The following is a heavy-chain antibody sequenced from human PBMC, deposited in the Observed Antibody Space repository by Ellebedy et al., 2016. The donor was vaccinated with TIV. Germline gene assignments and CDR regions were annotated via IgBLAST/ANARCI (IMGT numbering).Heavy chain of an antibody. D-gene: IGHD5-18*01. Sequence: GGSLRLXXAASGFTFSSNWMSWVRQAPGKGLEWVATIKQDGSEKYFVDSVKGRFTISRDNAKNSLCLQMNSLRAEDTAVYYCARDKSSGSTYGSHFDYWGQGTLATVSS. J-gene: IGHJ4*02. CDR1: GFTFSSNW. CDR2: IKQDGSEK. V-gene: IGHV3-7*01. CDR3: ARDKSSGSTYGSHFDY.